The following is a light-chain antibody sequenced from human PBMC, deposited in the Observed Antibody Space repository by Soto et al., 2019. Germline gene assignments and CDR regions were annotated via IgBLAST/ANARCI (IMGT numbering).Light chain of an antibody. V-gene: IGKV1-27*01. CDR2: AAS. Sequence: IQMTQSPSALSASVRDRVTITCRATQGISNYLAWYQQKPGKVPKLLIYAASTLQSGVPSRFSGGGSGTDFTLKISRVEAEDVGIYYCMQALQTPPTFGQGTKVDIK. J-gene: IGKJ1*01. CDR3: MQALQTPPT. CDR1: QGISNY.